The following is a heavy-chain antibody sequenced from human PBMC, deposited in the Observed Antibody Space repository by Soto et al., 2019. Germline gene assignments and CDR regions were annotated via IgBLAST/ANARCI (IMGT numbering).Heavy chain of an antibody. CDR1: VFTCSSYG. V-gene: IGHV3-30*18. D-gene: IGHD6-6*01. CDR3: AKDPEYRTSSLRNYFEY. J-gene: IGHJ4*02. Sequence: PWWSLRLSCSASVFTCSSYGMHWFRQAPGKGLEWVAVILYDGSEKWFADSVKGRFTISRDNSKNTLYLQMNSLRAEDTAMYYCAKDPEYRTSSLRNYFEYWGQGTPVTV. CDR2: ILYDGSEK.